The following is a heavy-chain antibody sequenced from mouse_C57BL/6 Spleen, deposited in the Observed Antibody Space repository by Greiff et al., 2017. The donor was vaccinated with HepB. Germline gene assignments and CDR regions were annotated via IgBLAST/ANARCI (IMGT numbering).Heavy chain of an antibody. J-gene: IGHJ1*03. D-gene: IGHD4-1*01. CDR3: ARHAGDWYFDV. Sequence: EVKLMESGGGLVKPGGSLKLSCAASGFTFSSYTMSWVRQTPEKRLEWVATISGGGGNTYYPDSVKGRFTISRDNAKNTLYLQMSSLRSEDTALYYCARHAGDWYFDVWGTGTTVTVSS. V-gene: IGHV5-9*01. CDR1: GFTFSSYT. CDR2: ISGGGGNT.